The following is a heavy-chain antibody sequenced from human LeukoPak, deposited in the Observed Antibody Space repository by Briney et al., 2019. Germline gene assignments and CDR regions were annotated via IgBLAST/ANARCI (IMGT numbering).Heavy chain of an antibody. D-gene: IGHD6-13*01. V-gene: IGHV3-33*01. J-gene: IGHJ4*02. CDR3: ARFAGYSSSWPLDY. CDR2: MWYDGSNK. Sequence: GRSLRLSCAASGFTFSSHGMHWVRQAPGKGLEWVAVMWYDGSNKYYADSVKGRFTISRDNSKNTLYLQMNSLRAEDTAVYYCARFAGYSSSWPLDYWGQGTLVTVSS. CDR1: GFTFSSHG.